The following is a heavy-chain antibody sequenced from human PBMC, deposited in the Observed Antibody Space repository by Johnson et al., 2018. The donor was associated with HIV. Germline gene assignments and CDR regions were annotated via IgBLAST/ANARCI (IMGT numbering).Heavy chain of an antibody. CDR1: GFSFDNNG. CDR3: ARVTIFGVTKVDAFDI. D-gene: IGHD3-3*01. Sequence: VQLVESGGGVVRPGGSLRLSCAASGFSFDNNGMTWVRQAPGKGLEWVSGINWNGGSTDYVDSVKGRFTISRDNAKNSLYLQMNSLRAEDTALYYCARVTIFGVTKVDAFDIWGQGTMVTVS. V-gene: IGHV3-20*04. CDR2: INWNGGST. J-gene: IGHJ3*02.